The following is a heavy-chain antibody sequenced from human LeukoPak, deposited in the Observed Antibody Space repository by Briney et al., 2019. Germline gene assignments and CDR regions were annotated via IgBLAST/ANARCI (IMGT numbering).Heavy chain of an antibody. CDR3: AKDHERSVGHTLGSTTCYGS. V-gene: IGHV3-23*01. Sequence: GGSLRLSCAASGFTFSSYAMSWVRQAPGKGLEWVSTLVGSGFTIYYSDSVKGRFTISRDNSKNTVYLLMNSLRAEDTAVYYCAKDHERSVGHTLGSTTCYGSWGQGTLVTVSS. CDR2: LVGSGFTI. D-gene: IGHD2-2*01. J-gene: IGHJ5*02. CDR1: GFTFSSYA.